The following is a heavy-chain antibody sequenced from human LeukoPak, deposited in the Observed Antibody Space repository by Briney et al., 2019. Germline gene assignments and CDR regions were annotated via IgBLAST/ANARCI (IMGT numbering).Heavy chain of an antibody. CDR3: ATMTVASAFDY. Sequence: GGSLRLSCVVSGVTFEFTFSDFEMYWVRQAPGKGLEWISYISSSGSTKYYADSVKGRFTISRDNGKKSLFLQMNSLRAEDTAVYYCATMTVASAFDYWGQGSLVTVSS. CDR2: ISSSGSTK. CDR1: GVTFEFTFSDFE. J-gene: IGHJ4*02. D-gene: IGHD6-19*01. V-gene: IGHV3-48*03.